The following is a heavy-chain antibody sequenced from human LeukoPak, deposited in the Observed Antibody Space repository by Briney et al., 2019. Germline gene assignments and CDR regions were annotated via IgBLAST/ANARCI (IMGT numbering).Heavy chain of an antibody. D-gene: IGHD1-26*01. V-gene: IGHV1-8*03. J-gene: IGHJ3*02. CDR1: GYTFTSYD. CDR3: ARELREHGAFDI. CDR2: MNPNSGNT. Sequence: ASVKVSCKASGYTFTSYDINWVRQATGQGLEWMGWMNPNSGNTGYAQKFQGRVTITRNTSISTAYMELSSLRSEDTAVYYCARELREHGAFDIWGKGTMVTVS.